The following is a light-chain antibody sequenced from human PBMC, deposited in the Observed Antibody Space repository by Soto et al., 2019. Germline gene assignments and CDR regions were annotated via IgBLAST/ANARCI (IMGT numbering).Light chain of an antibody. Sequence: QSVLTQPASVSGARGQSITISCTGTSSDVGGYNYVSWYQQHPGKAPKLMIYDVSNRPSGVSNRFSGSKSGNTASLTISGLQAEDEAEYYCSSYTSSSIYVFGTGTKVTVL. CDR3: SSYTSSSIYV. V-gene: IGLV2-14*01. J-gene: IGLJ1*01. CDR1: SSDVGGYNY. CDR2: DVS.